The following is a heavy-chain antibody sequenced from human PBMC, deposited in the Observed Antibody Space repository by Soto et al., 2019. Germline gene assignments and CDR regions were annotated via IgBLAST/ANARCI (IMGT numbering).Heavy chain of an antibody. V-gene: IGHV1-3*01. Sequence: ASVTVSCESSVYPFTIYGIHCVRQAPGQRLEWMGWINAGDGGTKYSENFQGRVTITRDTSASTVYLGLSSLSSEDTASYYCARTGHSGSYDFWGQGTLVTVSS. J-gene: IGHJ4*02. CDR1: VYPFTIYG. D-gene: IGHD1-26*01. CDR2: INAGDGGT. CDR3: ARTGHSGSYDF.